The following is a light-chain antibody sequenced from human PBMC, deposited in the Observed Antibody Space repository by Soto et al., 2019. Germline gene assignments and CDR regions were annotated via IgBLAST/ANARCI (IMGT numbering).Light chain of an antibody. J-gene: IGKJ1*01. CDR1: QSLLHSNGYNY. CDR3: MQALQTPWT. Sequence: DIVMTQSPLSLPVTPGEPASISCRSSQSLLHSNGYNYFDWYLQKPGQSPQLLIYLGSNRASGAPARFGGSGSGTDFTLKISRVEAEDVGVYYCMQALQTPWTFGQGTKVEIK. CDR2: LGS. V-gene: IGKV2-28*01.